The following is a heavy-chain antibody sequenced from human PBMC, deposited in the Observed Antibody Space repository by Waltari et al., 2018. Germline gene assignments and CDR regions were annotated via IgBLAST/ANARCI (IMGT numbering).Heavy chain of an antibody. V-gene: IGHV1-3*01. CDR2: INAGNGNT. D-gene: IGHD3-22*01. J-gene: IGHJ5*02. CDR3: ARDGTKYYYDSSGYYQGWFDP. CDR1: GYTFTSYA. Sequence: QVQLVQSGAEVKKPGASVKVSCKASGYTFTSYAMHWVRQAPGQRLEWMGWINAGNGNTKYSQKFQGRVTITRDTSASTAYMELSSLRSEDTAVYYCARDGTKYYYDSSGYYQGWFDPWGQGTLVTVSS.